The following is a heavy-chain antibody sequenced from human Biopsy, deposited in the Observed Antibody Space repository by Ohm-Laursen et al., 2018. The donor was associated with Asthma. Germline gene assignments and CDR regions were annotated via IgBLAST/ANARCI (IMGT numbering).Heavy chain of an antibody. V-gene: IGHV3-33*01. CDR2: IWYDGGYK. CDR1: GFTFSSYG. D-gene: IGHD1-1*01. J-gene: IGHJ6*02. CDR3: ARDLGTTRMDV. Sequence: SLRLSCAASGFTFSSYGIHWVRQAPGKGPEWVAVIWYDGGYKDNVDSVKGRFTISRDNSKNTLYLQMNSLRAEDTAVYYCARDLGTTRMDVWGQGTTVTVSS.